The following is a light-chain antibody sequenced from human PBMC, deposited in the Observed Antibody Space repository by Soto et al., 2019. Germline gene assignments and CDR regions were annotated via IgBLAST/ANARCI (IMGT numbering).Light chain of an antibody. CDR3: QQYITWPRT. CDR2: GAS. CDR1: QTVSSN. J-gene: IGKJ1*01. Sequence: EMVMTQSPATLSVSPGGRATLSCKASQTVSSNLAWYQQKPGQAPRLLIFGASTRATGIPARFSGSGSGTEFTLTISSLQSEDFAVYYCQQYITWPRTFGQGTKVEI. V-gene: IGKV3-15*01.